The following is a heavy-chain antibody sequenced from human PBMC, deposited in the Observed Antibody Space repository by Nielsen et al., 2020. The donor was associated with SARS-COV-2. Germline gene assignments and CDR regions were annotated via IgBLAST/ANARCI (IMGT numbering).Heavy chain of an antibody. J-gene: IGHJ4*02. CDR3: ARDGDGDIDY. D-gene: IGHD4-17*01. Sequence: GESLKISCAASGFTFSSYAMHWVRQAPGKGLEWVAVISYDGSNKYYADSVKGRFTISRDNSKNTLYLQMNSLRAEDTAVYYCARDGDGDIDYWGQGTLVTVSS. CDR2: ISYDGSNK. V-gene: IGHV3-30-3*01. CDR1: GFTFSSYA.